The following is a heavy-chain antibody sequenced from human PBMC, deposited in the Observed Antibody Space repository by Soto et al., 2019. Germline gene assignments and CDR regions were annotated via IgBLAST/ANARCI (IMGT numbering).Heavy chain of an antibody. CDR2: INHNSGCT. CDR3: ARDKVAGSYYYYGMDV. J-gene: IGHJ6*02. V-gene: IGHV1-2*02. CDR1: GYTFTGYY. D-gene: IGHD6-19*01. Sequence: ASVKVSCKASGYTFTGYYMHWVRQAPGQGLEWMGWINHNSGCTNYAQKFQGRVTMTRDTSISTAYMELSRLRSDDTAVYYCARDKVAGSYYYYGMDVWGQGTTVTVSS.